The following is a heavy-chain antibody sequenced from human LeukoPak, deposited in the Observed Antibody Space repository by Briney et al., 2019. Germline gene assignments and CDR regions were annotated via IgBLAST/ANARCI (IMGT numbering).Heavy chain of an antibody. D-gene: IGHD6-6*01. J-gene: IGHJ4*02. Sequence: QPGGSLRLSCAASGFTFSSYAMSWVRQAPGKGLEWVSAISGSGGRTYYADSVKGRFTISRDNSKNTLDLQMNSLRAEDTAVYYCAKELGSSIVARLSHWGQGTLVTVSS. CDR3: AKELGSSIVARLSH. CDR2: ISGSGGRT. V-gene: IGHV3-23*01. CDR1: GFTFSSYA.